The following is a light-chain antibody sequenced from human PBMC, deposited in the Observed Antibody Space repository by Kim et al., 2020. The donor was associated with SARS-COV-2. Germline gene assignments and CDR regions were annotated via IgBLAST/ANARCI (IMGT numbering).Light chain of an antibody. J-gene: IGKJ1*01. CDR3: QHYHKWPPWT. CDR2: DAS. CDR1: QSVDRD. V-gene: IGKV3-15*01. Sequence: IAMTQSPATLSVSPGDRVTLSCRASQSVDRDVAWYQQKPGQPPRLLIYDASTRATGVADRFRGSGSWTEFTLTISSLQSEDLAVYYCQHYHKWPPWTFGRGTKVDIK.